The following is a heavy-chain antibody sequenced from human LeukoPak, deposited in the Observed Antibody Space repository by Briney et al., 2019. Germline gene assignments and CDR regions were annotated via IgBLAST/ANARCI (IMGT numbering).Heavy chain of an antibody. V-gene: IGHV1-8*03. D-gene: IGHD1-26*01. CDR1: GYTFTSYD. CDR3: AREDIVGVTEGVDY. J-gene: IGHJ4*02. CDR2: MNPNSGNT. Sequence: ASVKVSCKASGYTFTSYDINWVRQATGQGLEWMGWMNPNSGNTGYAQKFQGRVTITRNTSISTAYMELSSLRSEDTAVYYCAREDIVGVTEGVDYWGQGTLVTVSS.